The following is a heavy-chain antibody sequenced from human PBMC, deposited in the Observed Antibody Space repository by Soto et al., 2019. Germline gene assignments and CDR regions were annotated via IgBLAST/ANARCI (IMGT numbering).Heavy chain of an antibody. CDR2: VYPDESDT. D-gene: IGHD1-7*01. V-gene: IGHV5-51*01. J-gene: IGHJ6*02. CDR3: VRQNTWNSYYGMDV. CDR1: GYTFSDYW. Sequence: GESLKISCKASGYTFSDYWIGWVRQMPGEGLEWMGIVYPDESDTRYSPSFQGQVSISADMSITTAYLQWSSLKASGTAIYFCVRQNTWNSYYGMDVWGQGTTVTGSS.